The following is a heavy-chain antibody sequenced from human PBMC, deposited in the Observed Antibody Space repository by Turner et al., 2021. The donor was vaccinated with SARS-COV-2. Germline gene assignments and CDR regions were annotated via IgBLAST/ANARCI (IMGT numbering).Heavy chain of an antibody. Sequence: QVQLVQSGAAVKKPGASVTVSCKASGYTFTGYYMHWVRQAPGQGLEWMGWINPNSGGTNYAQKFQGRVTMTRDTSISTAYMELSRLRSDDTAVYFCARDLFDLGSRWTQWGQGTLVTVSS. J-gene: IGHJ4*02. V-gene: IGHV1-2*02. D-gene: IGHD6-13*01. CDR3: ARDLFDLGSRWTQ. CDR2: INPNSGGT. CDR1: GYTFTGYY.